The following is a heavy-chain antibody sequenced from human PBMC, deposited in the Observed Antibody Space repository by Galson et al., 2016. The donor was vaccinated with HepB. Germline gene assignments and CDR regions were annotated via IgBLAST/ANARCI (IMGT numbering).Heavy chain of an antibody. CDR3: TTTMFYYDRSGSPRSPPDDY. CDR1: GFTFSNAW. CDR2: IKSKSDGETI. V-gene: IGHV3-15*01. Sequence: SLRLSCAVSGFTFSNAWMSWVRQAPGKGLERVGRIKSKSDGETIDYAAPVKGRFTISRDDSENTLYLQMNSLRSDDTAVYYCTTTMFYYDRSGSPRSPPDDYWGQGSLVIVSS. D-gene: IGHD3-22*01. J-gene: IGHJ4*02.